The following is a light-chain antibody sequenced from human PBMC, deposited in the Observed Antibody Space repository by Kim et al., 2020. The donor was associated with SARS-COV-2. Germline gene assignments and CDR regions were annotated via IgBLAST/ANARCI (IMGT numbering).Light chain of an antibody. CDR3: AAWDDSLNGPV. Sequence: GQRVTISFSGSISNIGSNTVNWYQQRPGTAPKLLIYSNNQRPSGVPDRFSGSKSGTSASLAISGLQSEDEADYYCAAWDDSLNGPVFGGGTKLTVL. J-gene: IGLJ2*01. V-gene: IGLV1-44*01. CDR2: SNN. CDR1: ISNIGSNT.